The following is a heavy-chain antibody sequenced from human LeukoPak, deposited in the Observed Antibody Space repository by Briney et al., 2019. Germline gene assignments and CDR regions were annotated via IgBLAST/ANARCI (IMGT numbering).Heavy chain of an antibody. CDR3: ARVSIGWYHFDY. J-gene: IGHJ4*02. D-gene: IGHD6-19*01. Sequence: GGSLRLSCVASGFSFSSYWMHWVRQVPGKGLVWVSRINPDGSTTSYADSVKDRFTISRDNAKSMVYLQMNSLRGEDSAVYYCARVSIGWYHFDYWGQGVLVSVSS. V-gene: IGHV3-74*01. CDR1: GFSFSSYW. CDR2: INPDGSTT.